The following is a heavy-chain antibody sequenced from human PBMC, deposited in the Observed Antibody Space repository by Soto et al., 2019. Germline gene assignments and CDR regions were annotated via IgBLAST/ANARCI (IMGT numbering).Heavy chain of an antibody. CDR3: AKAASDYYYYGMDG. J-gene: IGHJ6*02. Sequence: EVQLLESGGGLVQPGGSLRLSCAASGFTFSSYAMSWVRQAPGQGLEWVSAISGSGGSTYYADSVKGRFTISRDNSKNTMYLPMNSLRAEDTGLYYGAKAASDYYYYGMDGWGQGTTVTVSS. CDR2: ISGSGGST. V-gene: IGHV3-23*01. CDR1: GFTFSSYA.